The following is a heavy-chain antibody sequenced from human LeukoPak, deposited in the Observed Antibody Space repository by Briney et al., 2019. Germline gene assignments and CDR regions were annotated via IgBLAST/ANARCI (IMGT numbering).Heavy chain of an antibody. CDR1: GFTFDDYA. V-gene: IGHV3-9*03. CDR3: AKDSTWAMVRGYFDY. Sequence: PGGSLRLSCAASGFTFDDYAMHWVRQAPGKGLEWVSGIRWNSGSIAYADSVKGRFTISRDNAKNSLYLQMNSLTSEDMALYYCAKDSTWAMVRGYFDYWGQGTLVTVSS. CDR2: IRWNSGSI. D-gene: IGHD3-10*01. J-gene: IGHJ4*02.